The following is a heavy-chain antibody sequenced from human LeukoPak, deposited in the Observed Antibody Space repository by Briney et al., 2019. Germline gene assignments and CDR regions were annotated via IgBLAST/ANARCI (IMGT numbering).Heavy chain of an antibody. CDR1: GGSFSGYY. J-gene: IGHJ4*02. CDR3: ATENLPGYYGSGSHDY. CDR2: INHSGST. Sequence: SETLSLTRAVYGGSFSGYYWSWIRQPPGKGLEWIGEINHSGSTNYNPSLKSRVTISVDTSKNQFSLKLSSVTAADTAVYYCATENLPGYYGSGSHDYWGQGTLVTVSS. D-gene: IGHD3-10*01. V-gene: IGHV4-34*01.